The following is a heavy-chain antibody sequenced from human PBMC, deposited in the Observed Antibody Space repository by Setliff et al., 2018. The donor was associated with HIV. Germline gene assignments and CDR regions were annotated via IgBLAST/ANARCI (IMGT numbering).Heavy chain of an antibody. CDR2: AYHSGRT. V-gene: IGHV4-38-2*01. CDR3: VHSLLGAPMVDY. J-gene: IGHJ4*02. D-gene: IGHD3-16*01. Sequence: SETLSLTCAVSGYSITSGYSWGWIRQPPGKGLEWIGNAYHSGRTYYNPSLKSRVTMSIDTSKNQFSLRLNSVTAADTAMYYCVHSLLGAPMVDYWGQGTLVTVS. CDR1: GYSITSGYS.